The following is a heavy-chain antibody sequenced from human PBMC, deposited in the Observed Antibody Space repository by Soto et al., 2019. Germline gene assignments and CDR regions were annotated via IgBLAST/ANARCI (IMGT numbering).Heavy chain of an antibody. Sequence: SETLFLTCTVSGGSISSGGYYWSWIRQHPGKGLEWIGYIYYSGSTYYNPSLKSRVTISVDTSKKQFSLKLSSVTAADTAVYYCARVENKNPKGYNWFDPWGQGTLVTVSS. CDR1: GGSISSGGYY. CDR2: IYYSGST. J-gene: IGHJ5*02. V-gene: IGHV4-31*03. CDR3: ARVENKNPKGYNWFDP.